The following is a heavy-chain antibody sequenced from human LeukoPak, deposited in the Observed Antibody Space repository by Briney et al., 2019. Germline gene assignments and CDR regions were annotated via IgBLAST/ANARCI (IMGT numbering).Heavy chain of an antibody. Sequence: ASVKVSCKASGYTFTGYYMHGVRQAPGQGLEWMGWINPNSGDTNYAQKFQGRVTMTRDTSISTAYMDLSRLRSDDTAVYYCVRDGAFDIWGQGTMVTVSS. V-gene: IGHV1-2*02. CDR2: INPNSGDT. J-gene: IGHJ3*02. CDR1: GYTFTGYY. CDR3: VRDGAFDI.